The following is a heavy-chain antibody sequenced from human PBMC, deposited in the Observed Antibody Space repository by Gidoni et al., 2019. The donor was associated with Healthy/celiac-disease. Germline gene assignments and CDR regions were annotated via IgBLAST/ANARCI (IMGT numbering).Heavy chain of an antibody. J-gene: IGHJ4*02. CDR2: ISGSGGST. Sequence: ELQLLESGGGLVQPGGSLSLSCAASGFTFSSYAMSWVRRAPGKGLGWVSAISGSGGSTYYADSVKGRVTISRDNSKNTLYLQMNSVRAEDTAVYYCAKDFVGDFWSGLSGYWGQGTLVTVSS. D-gene: IGHD3-3*01. CDR3: AKDFVGDFWSGLSGY. CDR1: GFTFSSYA. V-gene: IGHV3-23*01.